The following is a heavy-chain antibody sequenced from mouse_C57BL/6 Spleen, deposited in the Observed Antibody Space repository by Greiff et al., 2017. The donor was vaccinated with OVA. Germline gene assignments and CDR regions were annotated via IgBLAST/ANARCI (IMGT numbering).Heavy chain of an antibody. D-gene: IGHD1-1*01. CDR1: GFTFSSYA. CDR2: ISAGGSYT. CDR3: AITTVVATGFDY. Sequence: EVQLVEPGGGLVKPGGSLKLSCAASGFTFSSYAMSWVRQTPEKRLEWVATISAGGSYTYYPDNVKGRFTISRDNAKNNLYLQMSHLKSEDTAMYYCAITTVVATGFDYWGQGTTLTVSS. V-gene: IGHV5-4*01. J-gene: IGHJ2*01.